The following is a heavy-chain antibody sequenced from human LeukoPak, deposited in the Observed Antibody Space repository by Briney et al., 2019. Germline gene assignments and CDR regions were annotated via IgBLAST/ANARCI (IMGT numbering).Heavy chain of an antibody. D-gene: IGHD2-2*01. CDR2: IKQDGSEK. Sequence: GGSLRLSCVASGFTFSSYWMSWVRQAPGKGLEWVANIKQDGSEKYYVDSVKGRFTISRDNAKNSLYLQMNSLRAEDTAVYYCARGHIVVVPAARSWVGYYYYGMDVWGQGTTVTVSS. J-gene: IGHJ6*02. V-gene: IGHV3-7*03. CDR3: ARGHIVVVPAARSWVGYYYYGMDV. CDR1: GFTFSSYW.